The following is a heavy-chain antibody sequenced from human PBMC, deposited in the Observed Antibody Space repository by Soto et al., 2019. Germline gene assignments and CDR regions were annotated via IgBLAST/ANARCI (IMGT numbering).Heavy chain of an antibody. Sequence: GGSLRLSCAASGLTFSNYAMGWVRQAPERGLEWVSGISGSGSSTSYADSVKGRFTISRDNSKNTLYLQMNSLRAEDTAIYYCAKVDWGNYRQGFDYWGLGSLVTVSS. D-gene: IGHD3-16*02. CDR1: GLTFSNYA. J-gene: IGHJ4*02. CDR2: ISGSGSST. V-gene: IGHV3-23*01. CDR3: AKVDWGNYRQGFDY.